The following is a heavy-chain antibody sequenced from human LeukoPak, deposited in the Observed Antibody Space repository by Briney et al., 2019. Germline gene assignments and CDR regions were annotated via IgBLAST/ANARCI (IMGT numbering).Heavy chain of an antibody. D-gene: IGHD4-17*01. CDR2: ISGSGGST. CDR3: AKDGRIDYGDYLLRSYYGMDV. V-gene: IGHV3-23*01. CDR1: GFTFSSYA. Sequence: GGSLRLSCAASGFTFSSYAMSWVRQAPGKGLEWVSAISGSGGSTYYADSVKGRFTISRDNSKNTLYLQMNSLRAEDTAVYYCAKDGRIDYGDYLLRSYYGMDVWGQGTTVTVSS. J-gene: IGHJ6*02.